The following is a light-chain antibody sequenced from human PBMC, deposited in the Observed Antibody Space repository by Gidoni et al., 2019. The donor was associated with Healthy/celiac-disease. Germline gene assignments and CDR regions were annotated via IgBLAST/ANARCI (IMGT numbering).Light chain of an antibody. CDR3: QQYYSYPLYA. CDR2: AAS. J-gene: IGKJ2*01. V-gene: IGKV1-8*01. Sequence: AIRMTQSPSSFSASTGDRVTITCRASQGISSYLAWYQQKPGKAPTLLIYAASTLQSGVPPRFTGSGSWTDFTLTISCLQSEDFATYYCQQYYSYPLYAFGQGTKLESK. CDR1: QGISSY.